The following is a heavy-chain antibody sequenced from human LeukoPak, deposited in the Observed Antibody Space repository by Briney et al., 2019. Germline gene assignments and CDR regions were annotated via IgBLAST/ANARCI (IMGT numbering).Heavy chain of an antibody. CDR3: AKDTYDSRGYYPWDH. Sequence: SETLSLTCSVSGYSLSSGYYWGWIRQPPGKGLEWIGSSNHSGSSYYNPSLKSRVTILVDTSRNQFSLKLTSVTVADTAVYYCAKDTYDSRGYYPWDHWGQGTLVTVSS. D-gene: IGHD3-22*01. CDR1: GYSLSSGYY. J-gene: IGHJ4*02. V-gene: IGHV4-38-2*02. CDR2: SNHSGSS.